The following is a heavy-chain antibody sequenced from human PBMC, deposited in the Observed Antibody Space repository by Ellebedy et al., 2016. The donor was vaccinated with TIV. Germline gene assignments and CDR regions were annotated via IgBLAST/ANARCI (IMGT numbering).Heavy chain of an antibody. CDR3: ARSPGYYFDY. V-gene: IGHV4-59*01. Sequence: SETLSLTXTVSGGSISGYYWSWIRQPPGKGLEWIGYIYYSGSTNYNPSLKSRVTISVDTSKNQVSLKLSSVTAADTAVYYCARSPGYYFDYWGQGTLVTVSS. CDR1: GGSISGYY. CDR2: IYYSGST. D-gene: IGHD3-9*01. J-gene: IGHJ4*02.